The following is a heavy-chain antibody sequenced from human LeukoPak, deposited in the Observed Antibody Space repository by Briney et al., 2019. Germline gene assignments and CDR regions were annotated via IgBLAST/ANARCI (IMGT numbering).Heavy chain of an antibody. V-gene: IGHV3-13*01. D-gene: IGHD6-13*01. J-gene: IGHJ2*01. Sequence: GSLRLSCAASGFTFRGYDMHWVRQATGKGLEWVSGIGTAGEIYYPGSVKGRFTISRENAKNSLYLQMNSLRAGDTAVYYCARAAYSSTWYSRYFDLWGRGTLVTVSS. CDR3: ARAAYSSTWYSRYFDL. CDR1: GFTFRGYD. CDR2: IGTAGEI.